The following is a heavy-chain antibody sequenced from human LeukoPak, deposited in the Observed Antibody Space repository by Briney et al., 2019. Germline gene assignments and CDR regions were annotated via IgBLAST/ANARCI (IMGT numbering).Heavy chain of an antibody. CDR3: ARPPYGGNSLDAFEI. CDR1: GYTFTSYY. Sequence: ASVKVSCKASGYTFTSYYMHWVRQAPGQGLEWMGIINPSGGSTSYAQKFQGRVTMTRDTSTSTVYMELSSLRAEDTAMYYCARPPYGGNSLDAFEIWGQGTMVTVSS. J-gene: IGHJ3*02. V-gene: IGHV1-46*01. D-gene: IGHD4-23*01. CDR2: INPSGGST.